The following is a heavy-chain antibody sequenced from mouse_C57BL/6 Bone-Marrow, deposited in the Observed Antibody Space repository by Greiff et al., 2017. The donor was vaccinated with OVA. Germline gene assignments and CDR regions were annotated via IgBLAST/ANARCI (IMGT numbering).Heavy chain of an antibody. CDR3: ANRQLRAY. Sequence: VKLMESGAELARPGASVKLSCKASGYTFTSYGISWVKQRTGQGLEWIGEIYPRSGNTYYNEKFKGKATLTADKSSSTAYMELRSLTSEDSAVYFCANRQLRAYWGQGTLVTVSA. CDR2: IYPRSGNT. D-gene: IGHD3-2*02. V-gene: IGHV1-81*01. CDR1: GYTFTSYG. J-gene: IGHJ3*01.